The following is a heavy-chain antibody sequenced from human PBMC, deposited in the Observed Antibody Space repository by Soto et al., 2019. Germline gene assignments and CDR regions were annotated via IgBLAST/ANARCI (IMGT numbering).Heavy chain of an antibody. CDR3: ARRPLGQLLAPDF. J-gene: IGHJ4*02. Sequence: QVQLVQSGAEVKKPGASVKVSCKTSGYTFTSYYIHWVRQAPGQGLEWMGIINPGAGGTSYAQKFQGRVSMTRDTATSTVYMELSRLGSEDTAVFFCARRPLGQLLAPDFWGQGTLVTVSS. V-gene: IGHV1-46*01. CDR1: GYTFTSYY. CDR2: INPGAGGT. D-gene: IGHD6-19*01.